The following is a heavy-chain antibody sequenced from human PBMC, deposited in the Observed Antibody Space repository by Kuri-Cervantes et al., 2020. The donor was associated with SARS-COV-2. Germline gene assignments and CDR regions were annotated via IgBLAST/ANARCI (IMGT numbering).Heavy chain of an antibody. CDR1: GFTFSNAW. J-gene: IGHJ6*02. CDR2: IPYDGSNK. V-gene: IGHV3-30*03. Sequence: LTCAASGFTFSNAWMSWVRQAPGKGLEWVAVIPYDGSNKYYADSVKGRFTISRDNSKNTLYLQMNSLRAEDTAVYYCARDHRDGYNWSSFFGGMDVWGQGTTVTVSS. CDR3: ARDHRDGYNWSSFFGGMDV. D-gene: IGHD5-24*01.